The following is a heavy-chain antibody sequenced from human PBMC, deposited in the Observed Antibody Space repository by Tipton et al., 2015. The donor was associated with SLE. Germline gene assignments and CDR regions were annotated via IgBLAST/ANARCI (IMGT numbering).Heavy chain of an antibody. V-gene: IGHV4-34*01. CDR3: ARDRGFSFDY. CDR1: GGSFSGYY. Sequence: TLSLTCAVYGGSFSGYYWSWIRQPPGKGLEWIGEINHSGSTNYNPSLKSRVTISVDTSKNQFSLKLSSVTAADTAVYYCARDRGFSFDYWGQGTLVTVSS. J-gene: IGHJ4*02. CDR2: INHSGST.